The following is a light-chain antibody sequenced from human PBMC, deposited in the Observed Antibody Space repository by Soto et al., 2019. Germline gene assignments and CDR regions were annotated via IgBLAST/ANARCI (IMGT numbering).Light chain of an antibody. V-gene: IGKV1-5*03. J-gene: IGKJ4*01. Sequence: DIQMTQSPSSLSASVGDRVTITCRASQSIDTYLNWYQQKPGKAPKLLIYKASTLKSGVPSRFSGSGSGTEFTLTISSLQPDDFATYYCQQYNSYPLTFGGGTKVDIK. CDR3: QQYNSYPLT. CDR1: QSIDTY. CDR2: KAS.